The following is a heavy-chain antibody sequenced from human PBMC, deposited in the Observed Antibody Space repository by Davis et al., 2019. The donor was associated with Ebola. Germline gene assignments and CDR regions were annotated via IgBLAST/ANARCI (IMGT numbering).Heavy chain of an antibody. J-gene: IGHJ4*02. CDR3: ARDSGTYSAQY. V-gene: IGHV3-48*02. D-gene: IGHD1-26*01. CDR1: GFTISSNY. Sequence: GESLKISCAASGFTISSNYMNWVRQAPGKGLEWISYISRSSITTYYADSVKGRFTISRDDAKNSLYLQMNSLRDDDTAVYYCARDSGTYSAQYWGQGTLVTVSS. CDR2: ISRSSITT.